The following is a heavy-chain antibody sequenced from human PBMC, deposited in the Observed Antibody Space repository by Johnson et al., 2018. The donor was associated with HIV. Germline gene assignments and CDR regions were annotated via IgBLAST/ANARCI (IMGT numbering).Heavy chain of an antibody. V-gene: IGHV3-66*01. Sequence: VQLVESGGGLVQPGGSLRLSCAASGFTVSRNYMNWVRQAPGKGLEWVSVIYSGGSTYYADSVKGRFTISRDNSKNTLYLQMNSLRAEDTAVYYCARDRHSSSFDAFDIWGQGTMVTVSS. D-gene: IGHD6-6*01. CDR3: ARDRHSSSFDAFDI. J-gene: IGHJ3*02. CDR1: GFTVSRNY. CDR2: IYSGGST.